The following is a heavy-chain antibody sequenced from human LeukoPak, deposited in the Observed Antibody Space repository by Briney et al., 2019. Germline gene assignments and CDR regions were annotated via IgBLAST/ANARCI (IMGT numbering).Heavy chain of an antibody. CDR2: INHSGST. CDR1: GGSFSGYY. CDR3: ASTRHVVVPAAIRHY. J-gene: IGHJ4*02. Sequence: PSETLSLTCAVYGGSFSGYYWSWIRQPPGKGLEWIGEINHSGSTNYNPSLKSRVTISVDTSKNQFSLKLSSVTAADTAVYYCASTRHVVVPAAIRHYWGQGTLVTVSS. V-gene: IGHV4-34*01. D-gene: IGHD2-2*01.